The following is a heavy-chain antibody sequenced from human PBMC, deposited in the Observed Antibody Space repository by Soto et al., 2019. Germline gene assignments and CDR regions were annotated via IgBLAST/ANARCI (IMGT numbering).Heavy chain of an antibody. CDR1: GASIXSSTYY. D-gene: IGHD3-22*01. CDR3: VSPEGYYDSSGYTLDY. Sequence: SETLSLTCAVCGASIXSSTYYGGWIRQPPGKGLEWIGSMFYSGNTYYNPSLKSRVTLSIDTSKNQFSLKLNSVTAADTAVYYCVSPEGYYDSSGYTLDYWGQGTLVTVSS. CDR2: MFYSGNT. J-gene: IGHJ4*02. V-gene: IGHV4-39*01.